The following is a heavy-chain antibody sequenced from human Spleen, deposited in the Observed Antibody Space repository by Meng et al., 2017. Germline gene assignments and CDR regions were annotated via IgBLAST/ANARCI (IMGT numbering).Heavy chain of an antibody. CDR1: GGSVSSGSFY. Sequence: SETLSLTCTVSGGSVSSGSFYWSWIRQPPGKGLEWIGYIYYSGSTSYNPSLKSRVTILMDMSKNQCSLKVSSVTAADTAVYYCARVRYSSGWYYFDYWGQGTLVTVSS. CDR2: IYYSGST. V-gene: IGHV4-61*01. CDR3: ARVRYSSGWYYFDY. J-gene: IGHJ4*02. D-gene: IGHD6-19*01.